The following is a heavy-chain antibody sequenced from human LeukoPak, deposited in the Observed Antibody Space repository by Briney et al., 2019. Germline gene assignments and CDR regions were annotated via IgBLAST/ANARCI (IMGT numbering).Heavy chain of an antibody. CDR1: GYTFTSYG. D-gene: IGHD2-2*01. Sequence: GASVTVSCKASGYTFTSYGISGVRQAPAQGLEGMGWISPYNGNKNYAQTLQDRVTIITNTSTSTAYMELRSLRSDDTAVYYCARAWDCSSTSCYRFWFDHWGQGTLVTVSS. V-gene: IGHV1-18*01. J-gene: IGHJ5*02. CDR2: ISPYNGNK. CDR3: ARAWDCSSTSCYRFWFDH.